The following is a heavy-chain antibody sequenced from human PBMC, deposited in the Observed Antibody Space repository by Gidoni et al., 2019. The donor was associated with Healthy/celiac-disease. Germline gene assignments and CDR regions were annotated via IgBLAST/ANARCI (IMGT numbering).Heavy chain of an antibody. D-gene: IGHD2-2*01. CDR2: IGYDGSNK. V-gene: IGHV3-30*02. Sequence: VQLVWSGVVVVQPGGSLRLSCAASGFTFSSSGLHWFRQAPGKGLEWVECIGYDGSNKYYADSVKGRCNISRDNSKNTLYLQMNSLRAEDTAAYYCAKVWSQSARLVPAAYTGRGAFDIWGQGTMVTVSS. CDR3: AKVWSQSARLVPAAYTGRGAFDI. CDR1: GFTFSSSG. J-gene: IGHJ3*02.